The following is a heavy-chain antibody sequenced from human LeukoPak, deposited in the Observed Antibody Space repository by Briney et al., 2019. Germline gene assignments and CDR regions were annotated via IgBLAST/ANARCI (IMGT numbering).Heavy chain of an antibody. J-gene: IGHJ4*02. CDR3: ARVQVGGTGRGPLD. CDR1: GFNFSRYY. V-gene: IGHV3-48*01. D-gene: IGHD6-19*01. CDR2: ISGSSTTI. Sequence: GGSLRLSCAVSGFNFSRYYMNWVRQAPGKGLEWVSYISGSSTTIQYADSVKGRFTISRDNAKNSLYLQMDSLSAEDTAVYYCARVQVGGTGRGPLDWGQGTLVTVSS.